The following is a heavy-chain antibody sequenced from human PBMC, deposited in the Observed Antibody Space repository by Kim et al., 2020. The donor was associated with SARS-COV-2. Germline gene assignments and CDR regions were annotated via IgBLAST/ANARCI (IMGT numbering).Heavy chain of an antibody. Sequence: ASVKVSCKASGYTFTSYYMHWVRQAPGQGLEWMGRINPSGGSTSYAQKFQGRVTMTRDTSTSTVYMELSSLRSEDTAVYYCARDTGGRAAAGTPFDPWGQGTLVTVSS. D-gene: IGHD6-13*01. CDR2: INPSGGST. J-gene: IGHJ5*02. CDR1: GYTFTSYY. CDR3: ARDTGGRAAAGTPFDP. V-gene: IGHV1-46*01.